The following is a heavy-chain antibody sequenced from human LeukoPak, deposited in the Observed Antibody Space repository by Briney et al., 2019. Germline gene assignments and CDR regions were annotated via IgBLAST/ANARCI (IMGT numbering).Heavy chain of an antibody. CDR2: IYYSGST. CDR3: ARGPNYASGGYDNEVFDY. V-gene: IGHV4-59*01. D-gene: IGHD3-10*01. J-gene: IGHJ4*02. CDR1: GGSISSYY. Sequence: SETLSLTCTVSGGSISSYYWSWIRQPPGKGLEWIGYIYYSGSTNYNPSLKSRVTISVDTSKNQFSLKLSSVTAADTAVYYCARGPNYASGGYDNEVFDYWGQGTLVTVSS.